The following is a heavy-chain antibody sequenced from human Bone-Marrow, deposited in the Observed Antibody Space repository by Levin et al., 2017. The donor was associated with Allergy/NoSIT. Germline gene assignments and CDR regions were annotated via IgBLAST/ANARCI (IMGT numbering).Heavy chain of an antibody. V-gene: IGHV3-23*01. D-gene: IGHD5-12*01. J-gene: IGHJ4*02. CDR3: AKVATSGLIFDY. Sequence: LSLTCAASGFTFSSYAMSWVRQAPGKGLEWVSAISGSGGSTYYADSVKGRFTISRDNSKNTLYLQMNSLRAEDTAVYYCAKVATSGLIFDYWGQGTLVTVSS. CDR1: GFTFSSYA. CDR2: ISGSGGST.